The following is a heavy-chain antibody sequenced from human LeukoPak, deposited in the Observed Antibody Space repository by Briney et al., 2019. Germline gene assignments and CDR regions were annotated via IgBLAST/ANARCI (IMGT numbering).Heavy chain of an antibody. Sequence: PGGSLRLSCAASEFTFNNAWLSWVRQAPGKGLEWVGRINSKTDGGTTDYAAPVKGRFTISRDDSKNTLYLQMNSLRAEDTAVYYCAGGELLLSDLTFLDLEIDYWGQGTLVTVSS. D-gene: IGHD1-26*01. CDR1: EFTFNNAW. CDR2: INSKTDGGTT. J-gene: IGHJ4*02. V-gene: IGHV3-15*01. CDR3: AGGELLLSDLTFLDLEIDY.